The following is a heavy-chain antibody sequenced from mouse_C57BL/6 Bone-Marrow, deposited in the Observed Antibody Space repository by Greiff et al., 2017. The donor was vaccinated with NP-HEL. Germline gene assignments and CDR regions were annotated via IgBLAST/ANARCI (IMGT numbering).Heavy chain of an antibody. J-gene: IGHJ2*01. CDR3: ARRGLRLRRDYFDY. CDR1: GYTFTSYW. D-gene: IGHD3-2*02. CDR2: IYPGSGST. V-gene: IGHV1-55*01. Sequence: VQLQQSGAELMKPGASVKLSCKATGYTFTSYWITWVKQRPGQGLEWIGDIYPGSGSTNYNEKFKSKATLTVDTSSSTAYMQLSSLTSEDSAVYYCARRGLRLRRDYFDYWGQGTTLTVSS.